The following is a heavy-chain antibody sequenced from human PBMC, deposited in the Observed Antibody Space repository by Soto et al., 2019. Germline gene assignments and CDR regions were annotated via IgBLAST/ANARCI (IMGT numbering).Heavy chain of an antibody. CDR1: GFTFNTYS. CDR2: IWYDGTQK. D-gene: IGHD3-10*01. CDR3: AKYSIWFGENSWFDY. Sequence: PGGSLRLSCEASGFTFNTYSMHWVRQPPGKGLEWLAAIWYDGTQKYYADSVKGRFTISRDNSKNTLYLQMNSLRAEDTAVYYCAKYSIWFGENSWFDYWGQGTLVTVSS. J-gene: IGHJ4*02. V-gene: IGHV3-30*02.